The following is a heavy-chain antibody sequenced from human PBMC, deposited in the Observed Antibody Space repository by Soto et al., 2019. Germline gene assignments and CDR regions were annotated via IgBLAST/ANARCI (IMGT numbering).Heavy chain of an antibody. Sequence: EVQLLDSGGGLGQSGGSLRLSCAASGFSFYTYAMTWVRQAPGKGLEWVSSISASGTQTYYADSVKGRFTISRDNSRNNVYLQMNSLRVEDTVVYYCAKGGGSGYFAYHYIDVWGKGHTVTVS. V-gene: IGHV3-23*01. CDR3: AKGGGSGYFAYHYIDV. CDR1: GFSFYTYA. CDR2: ISASGTQT. D-gene: IGHD3-3*01. J-gene: IGHJ6*03.